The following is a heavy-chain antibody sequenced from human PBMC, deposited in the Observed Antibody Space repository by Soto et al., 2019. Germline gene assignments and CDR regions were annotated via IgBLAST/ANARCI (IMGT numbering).Heavy chain of an antibody. D-gene: IGHD5-18*01. J-gene: IGHJ4*02. V-gene: IGHV4-4*07. CDR2: IYSSGST. Sequence: SETLSLTCTVSGGSINSYFWSWIRQPAGKGLEWIGRIYSSGSTNYNPSLKSRVTMSIDTSKNQFSLKLSSVTAADTAVYYCARAPRSTGYSYGFFDFWGLGTLVTVS. CDR1: GGSINSYF. CDR3: ARAPRSTGYSYGFFDF.